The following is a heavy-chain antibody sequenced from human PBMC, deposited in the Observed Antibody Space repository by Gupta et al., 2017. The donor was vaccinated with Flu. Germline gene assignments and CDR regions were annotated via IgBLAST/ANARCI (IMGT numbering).Heavy chain of an antibody. CDR2: ISGNGGST. CDR3: GKKLLDGAFPDSLDA. D-gene: IGHD3/OR15-3a*01. V-gene: IGHV3-23*01. Sequence: EVQLLESGGGLVQSGGSLRLSCASSGFTFSTYAMTWVRQASGNGLEGGSVISGNGGSTSYAYAGQGRFTISRDTARNTLYLRMNRLRATARSFYWCGKKLLDGAFPDSLDAWGRGTLVTVSS. CDR1: GFTFSTYA. J-gene: IGHJ2*01.